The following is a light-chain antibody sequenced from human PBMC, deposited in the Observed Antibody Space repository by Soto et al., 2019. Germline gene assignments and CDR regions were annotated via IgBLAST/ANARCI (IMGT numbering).Light chain of an antibody. CDR1: QTVLRSSYNKNH. CDR2: WAS. V-gene: IGKV4-1*01. CDR3: QHYYTVPVT. J-gene: IGKJ5*01. Sequence: DIVMTQSPDSLSVSLGERATINCKSSQTVLRSSYNKNHLAWYQQKPEQPPKMLISWASTRESGVPDRFSGSGSGTDFTLTISRLQAEDVAVYYCQHYYTVPVTFGQGTRLEIK.